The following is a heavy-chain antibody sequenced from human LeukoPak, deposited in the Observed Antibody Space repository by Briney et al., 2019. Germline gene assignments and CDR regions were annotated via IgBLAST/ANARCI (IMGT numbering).Heavy chain of an antibody. CDR3: AKDRVGASPHNALDV. CDR1: GFTFSSYA. V-gene: IGHV3-23*01. J-gene: IGHJ3*01. Sequence: GGSLRLSCAASGFTFSSYAMSWVRQAPGKGPEWVSGISGSGATTYYADSVKGRFTISRDNSKNTLFLQMNSLRVEDTAVYYCAKDRVGASPHNALDVWGQGTMVTVSS. CDR2: ISGSGATT. D-gene: IGHD1-26*01.